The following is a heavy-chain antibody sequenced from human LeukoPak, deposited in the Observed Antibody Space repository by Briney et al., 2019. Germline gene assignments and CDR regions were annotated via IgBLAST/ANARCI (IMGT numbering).Heavy chain of an antibody. Sequence: SETLSLTCAVSGGSISSGGYSWSWIRQPPGKGQEWIVYIYHSGSTYYNPSLKSRVTISVDRSKNQFSLKLSSVTAADTAVYYCARIAVGSNYYLDYWGQGTLVTVSS. CDR1: GGSISSGGYS. CDR3: ARIAVGSNYYLDY. CDR2: IYHSGST. V-gene: IGHV4-30-2*01. D-gene: IGHD6-19*01. J-gene: IGHJ4*02.